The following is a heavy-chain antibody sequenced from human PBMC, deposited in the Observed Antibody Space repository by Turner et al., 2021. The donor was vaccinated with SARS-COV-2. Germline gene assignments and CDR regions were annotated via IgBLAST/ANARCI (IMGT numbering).Heavy chain of an antibody. CDR3: ASYSRGYSYDEAFDY. CDR2: IYYSGSS. J-gene: IGHJ4*02. V-gene: IGHV4-39*01. Sequence: QLHLQESGPGLVKPSETLSLTCTVSGGAISSSSYYWGWIRQPPGKGLEWIGNIYYSGSSYDNPSLKSRVTISVDTSKNQFSLKLSSVTAADTAVYYCASYSRGYSYDEAFDYWGQGTLVTVSS. CDR1: GGAISSSSYY. D-gene: IGHD5-18*01.